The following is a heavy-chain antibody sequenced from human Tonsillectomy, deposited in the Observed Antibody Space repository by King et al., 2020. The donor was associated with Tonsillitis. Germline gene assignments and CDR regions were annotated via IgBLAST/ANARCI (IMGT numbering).Heavy chain of an antibody. CDR3: AKTSYSSSFGMDV. D-gene: IGHD6-6*01. CDR2: ISGSDGST. Sequence: VQLVESGGGLVQPGGSLRLSCAASGFTFSNYAMSWVRQAPGKGLEWVSAISGSDGSTYYADSVKGRFTISRDNSKNTLYLQMDSLRAEDTAVYYCAKTSYSSSFGMDVWGQGTTVTVPS. CDR1: GFTFSNYA. V-gene: IGHV3-23*04. J-gene: IGHJ6*02.